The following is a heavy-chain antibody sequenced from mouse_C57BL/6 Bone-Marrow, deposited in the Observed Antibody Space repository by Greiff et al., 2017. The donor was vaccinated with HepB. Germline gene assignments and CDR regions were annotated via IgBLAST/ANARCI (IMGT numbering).Heavy chain of an antibody. CDR2: IDPSDSYT. Sequence: QVQLQQPGAELVMPGASVKLSCKASGYTFTSYWMHWVKQRPGQGLEWIGEIDPSDSYTNYNQKFKGKSTLTVDKSSSTAYMQLISLTSEDSAVYYCAREGITTVVAQYYYAMDYWGQGTSVTVSS. CDR3: AREGITTVVAQYYYAMDY. J-gene: IGHJ4*01. V-gene: IGHV1-69*01. D-gene: IGHD1-1*01. CDR1: GYTFTSYW.